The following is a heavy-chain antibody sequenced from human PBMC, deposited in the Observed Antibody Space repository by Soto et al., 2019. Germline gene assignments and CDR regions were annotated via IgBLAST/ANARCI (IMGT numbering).Heavy chain of an antibody. CDR3: ARHPTYSPSDYYYYFYMDV. D-gene: IGHD4-4*01. V-gene: IGHV4-4*02. CDR2: IYHSGST. J-gene: IGHJ6*03. CDR1: GGYISSSNW. Sequence: SEMLSLTCAVSGGYISSSNWWSWVRQPPGKGLEWIGEIYHSGSTNYNPSLKSRVTISVDTSKNQYSLKLSSVTAADTAVYYCARHPTYSPSDYYYYFYMDVWGKGTTVTVSS.